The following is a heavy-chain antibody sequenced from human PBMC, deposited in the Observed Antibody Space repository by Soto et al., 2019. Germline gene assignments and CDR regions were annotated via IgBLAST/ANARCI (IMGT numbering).Heavy chain of an antibody. CDR3: ARVERGTATTVVDAFDI. CDR2: MSHSGGT. J-gene: IGHJ3*02. CDR1: GGFVSSGSYY. V-gene: IGHV4-34*01. Sequence: QVQLQQWGAGLLKPSEILSLTCAVYGGFVSSGSYYWSWIRHPPGKGLEWIGEMSHSGGTHFNPSLKSRVTRSVDTSKNQFSLKMSSVTAADTALYYCARVERGTATTVVDAFDIWGPGTMVTVSS. D-gene: IGHD1-1*01.